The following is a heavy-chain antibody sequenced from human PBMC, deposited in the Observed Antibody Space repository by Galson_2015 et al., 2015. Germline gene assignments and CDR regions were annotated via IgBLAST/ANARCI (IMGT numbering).Heavy chain of an antibody. D-gene: IGHD3-10*01. CDR3: ASKGVIKNYYYYMDV. J-gene: IGHJ6*03. CDR1: GGTFSSYA. V-gene: IGHV1-69*13. CDR2: IIPIFGTA. Sequence: SVKVSCKASGGTFSSYAISWVRQAPGQGLEWMGGIIPIFGTANYAQKFQGRVTITADESTSTAYMELSSLRSEDTAVYYCASKGVIKNYYYYMDVWGKGTTVTVSS.